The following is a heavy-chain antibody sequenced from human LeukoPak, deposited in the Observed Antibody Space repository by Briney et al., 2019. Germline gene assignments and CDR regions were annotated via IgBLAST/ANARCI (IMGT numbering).Heavy chain of an antibody. Sequence: PGGSLRLSCAASGFTFSDYYMSWIRQAPGKGLEWVSYISSSGRTIYYADSVKVRITISRETAKNSLYLQMNSLRAEDTAVYYCARVKQQLVYYFDYWGQGTLVTVSS. CDR2: ISSSGRTI. CDR3: ARVKQQLVYYFDY. D-gene: IGHD6-13*01. CDR1: GFTFSDYY. V-gene: IGHV3-11*01. J-gene: IGHJ4*02.